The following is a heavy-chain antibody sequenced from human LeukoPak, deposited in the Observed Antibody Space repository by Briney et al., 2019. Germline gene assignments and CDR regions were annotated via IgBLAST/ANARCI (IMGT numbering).Heavy chain of an antibody. V-gene: IGHV3-74*01. D-gene: IGHD2-8*02. CDR3: ARDQTLTSTPGPDY. J-gene: IGHJ4*02. CDR2: ITIDGSST. CDR1: GFTFSKYW. Sequence: PGGSLRLSCAASGFTFSKYWTHWVRQAPGKGLVWVSRITIDGSSTSYADSVKGRFTISRDNAKNTLYLQMNSLRAEDTAVYYCARDQTLTSTPGPDYWGQGTLVTVSS.